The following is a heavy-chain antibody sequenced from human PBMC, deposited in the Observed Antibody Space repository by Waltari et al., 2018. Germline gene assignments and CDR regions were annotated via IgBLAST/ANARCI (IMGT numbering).Heavy chain of an antibody. V-gene: IGHV3-23*01. Sequence: EVQLLESGGGLVQPGGSLRLSCAASGFTFSSHAMSWVRQAPGQGLEWVSAISGSGGSTYYAASVKGRFTISRDNSKNTLYLQMNSLRAEDTAVYYCAKQVRDTVVPEREDAFDIWGQGTMVTVSS. J-gene: IGHJ3*02. CDR1: GFTFSSHA. CDR3: AKQVRDTVVPEREDAFDI. D-gene: IGHD2-21*01. CDR2: ISGSGGST.